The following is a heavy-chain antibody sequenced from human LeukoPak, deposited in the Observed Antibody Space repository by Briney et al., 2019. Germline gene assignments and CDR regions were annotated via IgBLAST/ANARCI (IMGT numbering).Heavy chain of an antibody. J-gene: IGHJ6*04. D-gene: IGHD3-10*01. CDR1: GYSFISYW. CDR2: IYPGDSDT. Sequence: GESLKISCKGSGYSFISYWIGWVRQMPGKGLEWMGIIYPGDSDTRYSPSFQGQVTISADKSISTAYLQWSSLKASDTAMYYCARLLLWFGELPYGMDVWGKGTTVTASS. CDR3: ARLLLWFGELPYGMDV. V-gene: IGHV5-51*01.